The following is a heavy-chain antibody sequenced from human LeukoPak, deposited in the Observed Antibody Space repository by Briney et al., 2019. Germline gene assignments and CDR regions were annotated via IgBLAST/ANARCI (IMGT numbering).Heavy chain of an antibody. D-gene: IGHD3-22*01. V-gene: IGHV3-66*04. CDR2: IYRDGSS. CDR1: GLSVSSNY. Sequence: GGSLRLSCVASGLSVSSNYMSWVRQAPGKGLEWVSVIYRDGSSYYAESVKGRFTISRDNSKNTLYIQMNSLRAEDTAVYYCARQIYYDRSGYFYFNWGQGTLVTVSS. CDR3: ARQIYYDRSGYFYFN. J-gene: IGHJ4*02.